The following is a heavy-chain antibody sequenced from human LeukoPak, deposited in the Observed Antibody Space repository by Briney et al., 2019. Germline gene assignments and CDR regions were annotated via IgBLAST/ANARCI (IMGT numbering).Heavy chain of an antibody. D-gene: IGHD6-6*01. V-gene: IGHV3-23*01. CDR2: ISGSGGTT. Sequence: GGSQSLFCAASGFTFSSFDMRWARQAPGKGLEWVSAISGSGGTTYYADSVEGRFTISRDNSKSTIYVQMNSLRAEDTAVYYCAIVVAARQGTIDPWGQGTLVTISS. CDR3: AIVVAARQGTIDP. J-gene: IGHJ5*02. CDR1: GFTFSSFD.